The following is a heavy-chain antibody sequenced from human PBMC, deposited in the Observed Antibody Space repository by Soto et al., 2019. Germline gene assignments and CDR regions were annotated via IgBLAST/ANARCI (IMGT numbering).Heavy chain of an antibody. CDR2: IKSKTDGGTT. CDR3: TTDEQWLVFDY. J-gene: IGHJ4*02. CDR1: GFTFSNAW. Sequence: GGSVRLSCAASGFTFSNAWMNWVRQAPGKGLEWVGRIKSKTDGGTTDYAAPVKGRFTISRDDSKNTLYLQMNSLKTEDTAVKYRTTDEQWLVFDYRGQGTLVTVPS. V-gene: IGHV3-15*07. D-gene: IGHD6-19*01.